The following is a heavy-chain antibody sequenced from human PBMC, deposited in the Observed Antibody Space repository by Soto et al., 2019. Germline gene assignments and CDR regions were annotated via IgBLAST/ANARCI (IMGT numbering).Heavy chain of an antibody. Sequence: GGSLRLSCAASGFSFGNYWMSLFRQAAGKRLEWLADVKPDGSEQRYVGSVKGRFTISRDNVENSLVLQMTSLRAEDTAVYYCARKNGAFGGSLDLWGQGTVVTVSS. CDR1: GFSFGNYW. CDR3: ARKNGAFGGSLDL. J-gene: IGHJ5*02. V-gene: IGHV3-7*05. CDR2: VKPDGSEQ. D-gene: IGHD3-16*01.